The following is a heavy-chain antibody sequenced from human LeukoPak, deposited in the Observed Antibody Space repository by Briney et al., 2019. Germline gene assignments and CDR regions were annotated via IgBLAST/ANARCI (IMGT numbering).Heavy chain of an antibody. CDR1: GLTVSSNC. Sequence: GGSLRLSCAASGLTVSSNCMSWVRQAPGKGLEWVSFIYSGGNTFYADSVKGRFTISRDNSKNTVHLQMNSLRAEDTAMYYCARRAGDYSHPYDYWGQGTLVTVSS. D-gene: IGHD3-22*01. CDR3: ARRAGDYSHPYDY. J-gene: IGHJ4*02. CDR2: IYSGGNT. V-gene: IGHV3-53*01.